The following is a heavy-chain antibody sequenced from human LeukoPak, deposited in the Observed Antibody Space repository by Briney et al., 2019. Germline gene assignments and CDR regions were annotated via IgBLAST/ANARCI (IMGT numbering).Heavy chain of an antibody. V-gene: IGHV4-61*02. CDR2: IYTSGST. CDR3: ARDIPGFDY. D-gene: IGHD2-21*01. CDR1: GGSISSGSYY. J-gene: IGHJ4*02. Sequence: SETLSLTCTVSGGSISSGSYYWSWIRQPAGKGLEWIGRIYTSGSTNYNPSLKSRVTISVDTSKNQFSLKLSSVTAADTAVYYCARDIPGFDYWGQRTLVTVSS.